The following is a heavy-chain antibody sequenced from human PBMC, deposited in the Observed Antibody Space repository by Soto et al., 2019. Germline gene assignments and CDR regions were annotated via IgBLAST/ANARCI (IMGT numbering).Heavy chain of an antibody. CDR1: GYIFTTYG. Sequence: QIQLVQSGGGVERPGASVTVSCEASGYIFTTYGLSWVRQTPAHGLEWMGWISADSGYTQYAQFLQDRLTITRDTSTNTGYMKLRDLTSDDTGIYYCARDRPPGSLYGMDAWGQGTAVTVSS. V-gene: IGHV1-18*01. J-gene: IGHJ6*02. CDR3: ARDRPPGSLYGMDA. CDR2: ISADSGYT.